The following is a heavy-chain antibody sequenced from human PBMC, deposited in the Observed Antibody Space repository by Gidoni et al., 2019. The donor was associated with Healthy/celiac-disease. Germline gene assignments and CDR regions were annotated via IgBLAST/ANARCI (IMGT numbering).Heavy chain of an antibody. D-gene: IGHD2-21*02. V-gene: IGHV4-4*02. Sequence: QVQLQESGPGLVNPSGTLSLTCAVSGGSISRSNWWSWVRQPPGKGLEWIGEIYHSGSTNYNPSLKSRVTISVDKSKNQFSLKLSSVTAADTAVYYCAREVGAYCGGDCYSSWGQGTLVTVSS. CDR3: AREVGAYCGGDCYSS. CDR2: IYHSGST. J-gene: IGHJ5*02. CDR1: GGSISRSNW.